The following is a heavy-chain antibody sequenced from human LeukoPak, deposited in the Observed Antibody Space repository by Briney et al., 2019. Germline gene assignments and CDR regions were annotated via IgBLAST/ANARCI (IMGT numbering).Heavy chain of an antibody. D-gene: IGHD6-19*01. CDR1: GFTFSDYY. V-gene: IGHV3-11*01. CDR3: ASCPPATDIAVAGNRGDAFDI. J-gene: IGHJ3*02. Sequence: GGSLRLSCAASGFTFSDYYMSWIRQAPGKGLEWVSYISSSGSTIYYADSVKGRFTISRDNAKDSLYLQMNSLRAEDTAVYYCASCPPATDIAVAGNRGDAFDIWGQGTMVTVSS. CDR2: ISSSGSTI.